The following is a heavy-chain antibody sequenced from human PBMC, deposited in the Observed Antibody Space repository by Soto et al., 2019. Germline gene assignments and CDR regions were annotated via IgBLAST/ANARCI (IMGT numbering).Heavy chain of an antibody. D-gene: IGHD6-6*01. CDR2: IIPIFGTA. CDR1: GGTFSSYA. V-gene: IGHV1-69*01. CDR3: ARGEAGSSSRGWYFDL. Sequence: QVQLGQSGAEVKKPGSSVKVSCKASGGTFSSYAISWVRQAPGQGLEWMGGIIPIFGTANYAQKFQGRVTITEDESTRTAYMELSSLRSEDTAVYYCARGEAGSSSRGWYFDLWGRGTLVTVSA. J-gene: IGHJ2*01.